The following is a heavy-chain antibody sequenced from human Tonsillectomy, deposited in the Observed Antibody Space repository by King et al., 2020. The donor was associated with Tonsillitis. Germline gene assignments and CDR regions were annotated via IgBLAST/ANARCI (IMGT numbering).Heavy chain of an antibody. CDR3: ARDGVYVFWNRGYYYYYGLDV. J-gene: IGHJ6*02. CDR2: INPNSGGT. CDR1: GYTFTGYY. D-gene: IGHD3-3*01. V-gene: IGHV1-2*04. Sequence: VQLVESGAEVKKPGASVKVSCKASGYTFTGYYLHWVRLAPGQGLEWMGWINPNSGGTNFAQKFQGWVTMTRDTSISTAYMELSRLRSDDTAVYYCARDGVYVFWNRGYYYYYGLDVWGQGTTVTVSS.